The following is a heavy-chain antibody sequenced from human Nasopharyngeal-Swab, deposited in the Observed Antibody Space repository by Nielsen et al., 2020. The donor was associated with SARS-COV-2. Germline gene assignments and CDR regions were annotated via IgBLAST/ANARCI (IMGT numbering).Heavy chain of an antibody. CDR1: GYSFTSYW. D-gene: IGHD2-15*01. J-gene: IGHJ6*03. Sequence: KVSCKGSGYSFTSYWISWVRQMPGKGLEWTGRIDPSDSYTNYSPSFQGHVTISADKSISTAYLQWSSLKASDTAMYYCAGRAYCSGGSCYSPYYYYMDVWGKGTTVTVSS. CDR2: IDPSDSYT. CDR3: AGRAYCSGGSCYSPYYYYMDV. V-gene: IGHV5-10-1*01.